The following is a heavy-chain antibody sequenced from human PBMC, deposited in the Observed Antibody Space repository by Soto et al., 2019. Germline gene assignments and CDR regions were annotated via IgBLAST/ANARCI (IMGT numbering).Heavy chain of an antibody. D-gene: IGHD6-13*01. V-gene: IGHV3-23*01. Sequence: PGGSLRLSCAASGITFIADAMSWVRQAPGKGLEWVSAISGSGATTYYADSVKGRFTISRDKSKNTLYLQMNSLRAEDTALYYCAKSFNSNWYDYFDYWGQGSLVTVSS. J-gene: IGHJ4*02. CDR3: AKSFNSNWYDYFDY. CDR1: GITFIADA. CDR2: ISGSGATT.